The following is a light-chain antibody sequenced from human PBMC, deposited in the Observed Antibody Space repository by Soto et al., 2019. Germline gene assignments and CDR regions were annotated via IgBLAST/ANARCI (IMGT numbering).Light chain of an antibody. V-gene: IGKV3-20*01. CDR2: GAS. CDR1: QSVSSSY. CDR3: QQYDSSSWT. J-gene: IGKJ1*01. Sequence: EIVLTQSPGTLSLSPGERATLSCRASQSVSSSYVAWYQQKPGQAPRLLLYGASSRATGITDRFSGSASETDFTLTISRLEPEEFAVYYCQQYDSSSWTFGQGPKVEIK.